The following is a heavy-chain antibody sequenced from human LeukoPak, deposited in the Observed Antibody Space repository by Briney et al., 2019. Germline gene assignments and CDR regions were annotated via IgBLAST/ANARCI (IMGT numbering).Heavy chain of an antibody. CDR2: LSSDGGTA. V-gene: IGHV3-64*01. D-gene: IGHD5-24*01. J-gene: IGHJ4*02. CDR1: GFTFSSFP. Sequence: PGGSLRLSCAASGFTFSSFPMHWVRQAPEKGLQYVSALSSDGGTAYYANAVKGRFIMSRDNSKNTLYLQMNSLRAEDTAVYYCAKDGQDGYNFGYWGQGTLVTVSS. CDR3: AKDGQDGYNFGY.